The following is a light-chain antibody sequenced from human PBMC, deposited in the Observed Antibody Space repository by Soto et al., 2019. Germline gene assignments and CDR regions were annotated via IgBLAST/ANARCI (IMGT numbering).Light chain of an antibody. Sequence: EVVLTQSPATLSLSPGERATLSCRASPSVLTYVAWYQQKPGQVPRLLIYDASTRATGVPARFSGSGSGTDFTLTISCLQPEDFAVYYCQQRERTFAQGTKVDVK. CDR3: QQRERT. CDR1: PSVLTY. J-gene: IGKJ1*01. V-gene: IGKV3-11*01. CDR2: DAS.